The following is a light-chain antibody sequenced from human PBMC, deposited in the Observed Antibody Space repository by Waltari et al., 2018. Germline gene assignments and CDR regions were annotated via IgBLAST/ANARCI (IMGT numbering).Light chain of an antibody. V-gene: IGKV1-33*01. Sequence: DIQMTQSPASLSASVGDRVDITCQATRDITNFLSWFQQKSGRTPRLLIYEASILDTGVPSRFSGRGSGTHFTLTINDVQPEDSGTYFCQQYDDVPITFGQVTRLDI. J-gene: IGKJ5*01. CDR2: EAS. CDR1: RDITNF. CDR3: QQYDDVPIT.